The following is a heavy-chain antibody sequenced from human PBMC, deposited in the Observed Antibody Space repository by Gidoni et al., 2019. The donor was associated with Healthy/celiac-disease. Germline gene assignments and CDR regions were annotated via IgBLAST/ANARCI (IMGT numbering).Heavy chain of an antibody. CDR3: ASPAVAGKVAYGMDV. V-gene: IGHV3-66*02. CDR1: GFTASSNY. D-gene: IGHD6-19*01. CDR2: IYSGGST. J-gene: IGHJ6*02. Sequence: EVQLGESGGGLVQPGGSLRLSCAASGFTASSNYMSWVRQATGKGLEWVEVIYSGGSTYYADSVKGRFTISRDNSKNTLYLQMNSLRAEDTAVYYCASPAVAGKVAYGMDVWGQGTTVTVSS.